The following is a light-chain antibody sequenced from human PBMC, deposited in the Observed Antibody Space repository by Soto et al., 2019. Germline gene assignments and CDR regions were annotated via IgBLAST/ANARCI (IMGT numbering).Light chain of an antibody. CDR1: QSISSW. CDR3: QQLHIYPLT. Sequence: DIQMTQSPSTLSASVGDTVTIPYRSSQSISSWLAWCQQKPGKAPKLLIDSASTLQSGVPSRFSGSGSGTEFTITINSLQPEDFATYYCQQLHIYPLTFGPGTKVDIK. J-gene: IGKJ3*01. V-gene: IGKV1-9*01. CDR2: SAS.